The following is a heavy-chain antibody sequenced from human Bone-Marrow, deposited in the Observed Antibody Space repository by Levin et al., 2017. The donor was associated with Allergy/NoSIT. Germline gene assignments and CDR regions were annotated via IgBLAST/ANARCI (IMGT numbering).Heavy chain of an antibody. V-gene: IGHV3-23*01. Sequence: GGSLRLSCAGSGFAFSSYAMSWVRQAPGKGLEWVSAISGSGFDTYYADSVQGRFTISRDNSKNTLYLQMNSLRAEDTAVYYCAKERIGYGTGGVCPPVMGHFENWGQGTLVTVSS. CDR3: AKERIGYGTGGVCPPVMGHFEN. CDR2: ISGSGFDT. CDR1: GFAFSSYA. D-gene: IGHD2-8*02. J-gene: IGHJ4*02.